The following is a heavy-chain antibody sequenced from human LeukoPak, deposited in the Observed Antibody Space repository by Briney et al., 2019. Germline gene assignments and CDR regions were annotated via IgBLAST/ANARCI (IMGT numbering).Heavy chain of an antibody. CDR1: GGSISSRTYY. CDR3: ARLVGAATDPFDY. V-gene: IGHV4-39*01. J-gene: IGHJ4*02. CDR2: IYYSGST. D-gene: IGHD1-26*01. Sequence: SETLSLTCTVSGGSISSRTYYWGWIRQPPGKGLEWIASIYYSGSTYYNPSLQSRVTISIDTSKNQFSLKLSSVTAADTAVYYCARLVGAATDPFDYWGQGTLVTVSS.